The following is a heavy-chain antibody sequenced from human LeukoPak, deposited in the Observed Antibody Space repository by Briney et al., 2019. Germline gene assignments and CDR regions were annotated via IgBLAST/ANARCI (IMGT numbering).Heavy chain of an antibody. CDR1: GFTFSSNW. V-gene: IGHV3-74*01. J-gene: IGHJ4*02. Sequence: GGSLRLSCAASGFTFSSNWIHWVRQAPGKGLVWVSRINEDGSTTNYADSVKGRSTIFRDNAKNTLYLQMNSLRAEDTAVYYCARQCYYDTSAYYLRPFDSWGQGTLVTVSS. CDR2: INEDGSTT. CDR3: ARQCYYDTSAYYLRPFDS. D-gene: IGHD3-22*01.